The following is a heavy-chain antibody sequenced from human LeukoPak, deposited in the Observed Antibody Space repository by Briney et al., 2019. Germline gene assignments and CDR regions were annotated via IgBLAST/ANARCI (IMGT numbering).Heavy chain of an antibody. CDR3: ARVSGYSGYDYSPLDY. CDR2: ISSSSSYI. CDR1: GFTFSSYS. Sequence: EGSLRLSCAASGFTFSSYSMNWVRQAPGKGLEWVSSISSSSSYIYYADSVKGRFTISRDNAKNSLYLQMNSLRAEDTAVYYCARVSGYSGYDYSPLDYWGQGTLVTVSS. V-gene: IGHV3-21*01. D-gene: IGHD5-12*01. J-gene: IGHJ4*02.